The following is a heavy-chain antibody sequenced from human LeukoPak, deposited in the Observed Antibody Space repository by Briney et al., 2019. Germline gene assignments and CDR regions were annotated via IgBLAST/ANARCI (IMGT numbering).Heavy chain of an antibody. CDR1: GGTFSTYA. CDR2: IIPIFGTA. D-gene: IGHD2-21*02. J-gene: IGHJ5*02. V-gene: IGHV1-69*13. CDR3: AGAEVCGGDCYSNWFDP. Sequence: SVKVSCKASGGTFSTYAISWVRQAPGQGLEWMGGIIPIFGTANYPQKFQGRVTITADESTSTAYMELSSLRSEDTAVYYCAGAEVCGGDCYSNWFDPWGQGTLVTVSS.